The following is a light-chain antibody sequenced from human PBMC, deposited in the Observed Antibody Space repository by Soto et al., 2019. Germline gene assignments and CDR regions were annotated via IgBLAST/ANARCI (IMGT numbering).Light chain of an antibody. CDR2: WAS. J-gene: IGKJ4*01. CDR3: QQRSNWPT. Sequence: DIVMTQSPDSLAVSLGERATINCKSSQSVLYSSNNKNYLAWYQQKPGQPPKLLIYWASTRESGVPDRFSGSGSGTDFTLTISSLEPEDFAVYYCQQRSNWPTFGGGTKVDTK. V-gene: IGKV4-1*01. CDR1: QSVLYSSNNKNY.